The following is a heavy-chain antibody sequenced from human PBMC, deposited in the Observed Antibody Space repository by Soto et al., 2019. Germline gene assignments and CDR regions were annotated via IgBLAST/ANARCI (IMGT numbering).Heavy chain of an antibody. CDR2: IYYSGTT. CDR1: RDSVNITVW. V-gene: IGHV4-4*02. J-gene: IGHJ4*02. Sequence: PSYCPALSSALCRDSVNITVWGGWVRQSPGRGLEWIGEIYYSGTTNHNPSLKSRVTISVDKSQNQVSLKLSSVTAADTAIYYCASGNRESFAIDIWGRGTLGTVSS. CDR3: ASGNRESFAIDI. D-gene: IGHD1-26*01.